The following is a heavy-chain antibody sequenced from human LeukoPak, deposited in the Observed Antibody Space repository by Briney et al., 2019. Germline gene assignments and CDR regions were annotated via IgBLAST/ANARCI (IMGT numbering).Heavy chain of an antibody. Sequence: PGGSLILSCAASGFTFSNCGMHRVRQAPGKELEWVANIKEDGSEKYYVDSVKGRFTISRDNAKNSLFLQMNSLRAEDTAVYYCTGETYFFDYWGQGTLVTVSS. V-gene: IGHV3-7*01. J-gene: IGHJ4*02. CDR1: GFTFSNCG. CDR2: IKEDGSEK. CDR3: TGETYFFDY.